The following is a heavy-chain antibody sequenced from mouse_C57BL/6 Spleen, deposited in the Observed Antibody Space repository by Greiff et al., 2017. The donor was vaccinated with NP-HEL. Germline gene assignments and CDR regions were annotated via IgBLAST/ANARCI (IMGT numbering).Heavy chain of an antibody. J-gene: IGHJ2*01. Sequence: VQLQQPGAELVRPGSSVKLSCKASGYTFTSYWMHWVKQRPIQGLEWIGNIDPSDSETHYNQKFKDKATLTVDKSSSTAYMQLSSLTSEDSAVYYCASSIYYGNGDYFDYWGQGTTLTVSS. CDR2: IDPSDSET. CDR1: GYTFTSYW. CDR3: ASSIYYGNGDYFDY. V-gene: IGHV1-52*01. D-gene: IGHD2-1*01.